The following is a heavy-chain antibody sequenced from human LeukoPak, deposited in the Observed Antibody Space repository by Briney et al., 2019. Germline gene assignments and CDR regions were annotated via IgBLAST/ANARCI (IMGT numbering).Heavy chain of an antibody. Sequence: GGSLRLSCAASGFIFSIYGMHWVCQAPGKGLEWVALMAADGSNIYYADSVKGRFTISRDNSKNTLYLQMNSLRTEDTAVYYCAKAAVYSSSWTPFDDWGQGTLVTVSS. CDR2: MAADGSNI. CDR3: AKAAVYSSSWTPFDD. V-gene: IGHV3-30*18. D-gene: IGHD6-13*01. CDR1: GFIFSIYG. J-gene: IGHJ4*02.